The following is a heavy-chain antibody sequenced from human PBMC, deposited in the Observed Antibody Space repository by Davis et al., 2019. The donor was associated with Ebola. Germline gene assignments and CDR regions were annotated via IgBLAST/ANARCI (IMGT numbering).Heavy chain of an antibody. CDR3: ARLPSGVGRALDY. V-gene: IGHV3-7*01. Sequence: GESLKISCAASGFILSSSWMSWVRQAPGKGLKWVAHINPDGTRKQYVDSVKGRFTISRDNAKNSLFLQLNSLRAEDTALYYCARLPSGVGRALDYWGHGTLVTVSS. D-gene: IGHD5-12*01. CDR2: INPDGTRK. J-gene: IGHJ4*01. CDR1: GFILSSSW.